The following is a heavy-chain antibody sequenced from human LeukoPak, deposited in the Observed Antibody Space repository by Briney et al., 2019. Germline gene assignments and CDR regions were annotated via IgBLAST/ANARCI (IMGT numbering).Heavy chain of an antibody. Sequence: TGGSLRLSCAASGFTFSSYSMNWVRQAPGKGLEWVSYISSSSSTIYYAVSVKGRFPISRDNAKNSLYLQMNSLRAEDTAVYYCARDGLVPAAITPSWFDPWGQGTLVTVSS. CDR3: ARDGLVPAAITPSWFDP. D-gene: IGHD2-2*02. V-gene: IGHV3-48*01. CDR2: ISSSSSTI. J-gene: IGHJ5*02. CDR1: GFTFSSYS.